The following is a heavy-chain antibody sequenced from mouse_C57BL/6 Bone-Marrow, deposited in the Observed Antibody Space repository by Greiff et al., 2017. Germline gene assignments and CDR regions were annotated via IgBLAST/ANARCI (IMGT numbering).Heavy chain of an antibody. Sequence: EVMLVESGGGLVKPGGSLKLSCAASGFTFSSYAMSWVRQTPEKRLEWVATISDGGSYTYYPDNVKGRFPISSDNAKNNLYLQMSHLKSEDAAMYYCASGPVSWFAYWGQGTLVTVSS. J-gene: IGHJ3*01. CDR2: ISDGGSYT. CDR3: ASGPVSWFAY. V-gene: IGHV5-4*03. CDR1: GFTFSSYA.